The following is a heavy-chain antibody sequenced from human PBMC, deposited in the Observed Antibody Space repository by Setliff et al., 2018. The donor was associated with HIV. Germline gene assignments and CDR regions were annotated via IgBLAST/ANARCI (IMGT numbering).Heavy chain of an antibody. V-gene: IGHV3-7*05. D-gene: IGHD6-19*01. CDR1: GFSFSRYW. Sequence: GGSLRLSCAASGFSFSRYWMSWVRQAPGKGLEWVASIDHFGSEENYVDSVKGRFTISRDNTKNSLHLQMNSLRAEDTALYYCAREDSSGWYYFDYWGQGTLVTVSS. CDR3: AREDSSGWYYFDY. J-gene: IGHJ4*02. CDR2: IDHFGSEE.